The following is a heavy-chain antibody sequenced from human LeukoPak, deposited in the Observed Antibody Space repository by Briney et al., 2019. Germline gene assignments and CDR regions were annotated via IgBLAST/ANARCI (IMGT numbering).Heavy chain of an antibody. J-gene: IGHJ5*02. CDR2: ISSSGSTI. V-gene: IGHV3-48*03. Sequence: GGSLRLSCAASGFTFSSYEMNWVRQAPGKGLEWVSYISSSGSTIYYADPVKGRFTISRDNARNSLYLQMNSLRAEDMALYYCAKGGIAVAGTWFDPWGQGTLVTVSS. CDR1: GFTFSSYE. CDR3: AKGGIAVAGTWFDP. D-gene: IGHD6-19*01.